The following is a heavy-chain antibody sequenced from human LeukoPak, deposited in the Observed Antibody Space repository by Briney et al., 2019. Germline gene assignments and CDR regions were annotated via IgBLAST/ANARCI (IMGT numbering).Heavy chain of an antibody. CDR1: GFTFSSYG. D-gene: IGHD3-22*01. CDR3: ARRDYYLYYFDY. V-gene: IGHV3-33*01. J-gene: IGHJ4*02. Sequence: GGSLRLSSAASGFTFSSYGMHWVRQAPGKGLEWVAVIWYDGSNKYYADSVKGRFTISRDNSKNTLYLQMNSLRAEDTAVYYCARRDYYLYYFDYWGQGTLVTVSS. CDR2: IWYDGSNK.